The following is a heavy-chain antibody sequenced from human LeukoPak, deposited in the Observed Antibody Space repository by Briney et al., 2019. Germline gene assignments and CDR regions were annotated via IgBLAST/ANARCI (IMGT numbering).Heavy chain of an antibody. J-gene: IGHJ4*02. CDR3: ARDWWYDY. Sequence: QPGGSLRLSCAASGFTFSSYEMNWVRQAPGKGREWVSYISSSGSTIYYADSVKGRVTISRDNAKNSLSLQMNSLRAEDTAVYYCARDWWYDYWGQGTLVTVS. V-gene: IGHV3-48*03. D-gene: IGHD2-15*01. CDR2: ISSSGSTI. CDR1: GFTFSSYE.